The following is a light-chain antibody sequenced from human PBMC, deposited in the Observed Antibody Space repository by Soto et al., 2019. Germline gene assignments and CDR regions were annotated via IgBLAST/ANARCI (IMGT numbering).Light chain of an antibody. V-gene: IGKV1-9*01. J-gene: IGKJ3*01. Sequence: IQLTQSPSSLSASVGDRVTITCRASQGISSYLAWYQQKPGKAPKLLIYAASTLQSGVPSRLSGSGSGTDFNLTISRLQPEDFATYYCQQLNTYPSFTFGPGTKVDIK. CDR2: AAS. CDR1: QGISSY. CDR3: QQLNTYPSFT.